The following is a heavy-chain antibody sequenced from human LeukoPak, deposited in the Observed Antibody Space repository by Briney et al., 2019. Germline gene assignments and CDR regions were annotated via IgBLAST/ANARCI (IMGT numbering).Heavy chain of an antibody. CDR1: GYTFTGYY. Sequence: ASVKVSCKASGYTFTGYYMHRVRQAPGQGLEWMGWINPNSDGTNYAQKFQGRVTMTRDTSISTAYMELSRLRSDDTAVYYCARGGYSGSRGAFDIWGQGTMVTVSS. V-gene: IGHV1-2*02. J-gene: IGHJ3*02. CDR2: INPNSDGT. CDR3: ARGGYSGSRGAFDI. D-gene: IGHD1-26*01.